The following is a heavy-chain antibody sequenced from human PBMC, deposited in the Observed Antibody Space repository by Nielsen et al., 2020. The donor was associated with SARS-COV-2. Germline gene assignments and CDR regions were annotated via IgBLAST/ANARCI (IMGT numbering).Heavy chain of an antibody. CDR3: ARTLGRQALPLWFGESHTDY. V-gene: IGHV4-4*02. J-gene: IGHJ4*02. D-gene: IGHD3-10*01. CDR2: IYHSGST. Sequence: WIRQPPGKGLEWIGEIYHSGSTNYNLSLKSRVTISVDKSKNQFSLKLSSVTAADTAVYYCARTLGRQALPLWFGESHTDYWGQGTLVTVSS.